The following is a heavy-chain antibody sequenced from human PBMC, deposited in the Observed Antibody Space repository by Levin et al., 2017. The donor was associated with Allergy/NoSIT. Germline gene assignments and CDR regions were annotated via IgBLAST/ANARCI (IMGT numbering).Heavy chain of an antibody. CDR1: GYTFTSYD. CDR3: ARGRYYDFWSGYYRPYYYGMDV. CDR2: MNPNSGNT. V-gene: IGHV1-8*01. J-gene: IGHJ6*02. D-gene: IGHD3-3*01. Sequence: ASVKVSCKASGYTFTSYDINWVRQATGQGLEWMGWMNPNSGNTGYAQKFQGRVTMTRNTSISTAYMELSSLRSEDTAVYYCARGRYYDFWSGYYRPYYYGMDVWGQGTTVTVSS.